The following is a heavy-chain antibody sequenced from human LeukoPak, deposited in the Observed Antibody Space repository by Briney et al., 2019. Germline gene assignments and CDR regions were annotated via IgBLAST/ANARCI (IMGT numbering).Heavy chain of an antibody. CDR2: FDPEDGET. CDR3: ATFPVATMEVLFDY. Sequence: ASVKVSCKVSGYTLTELSMHWVRQAPGKGLEWMGGFDPEDGETIYAQKFQGRVTMTEDTSTDTAYMELSSLRSEDTAVYYCATFPVATMEVLFDYWGQGTLVTVSS. CDR1: GYTLTELS. D-gene: IGHD5-12*01. V-gene: IGHV1-24*01. J-gene: IGHJ4*02.